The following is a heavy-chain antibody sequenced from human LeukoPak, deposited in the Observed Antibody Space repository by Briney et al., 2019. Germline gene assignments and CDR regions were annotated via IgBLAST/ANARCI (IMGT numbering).Heavy chain of an antibody. CDR1: GFTFGDYA. Sequence: GGSLRLSCAASGFTFGDYAMRWVRQAPGKGLEWVSAISGVSGSTTIYAASVKGRFTISRDNSKNTLYLQMNSLRAEDTAVYYCARVLSSGYDVGYYFDYWGQGTLVTVSS. CDR3: ARVLSSGYDVGYYFDY. CDR2: ISGVSGSTT. D-gene: IGHD5-12*01. V-gene: IGHV3-23*01. J-gene: IGHJ4*02.